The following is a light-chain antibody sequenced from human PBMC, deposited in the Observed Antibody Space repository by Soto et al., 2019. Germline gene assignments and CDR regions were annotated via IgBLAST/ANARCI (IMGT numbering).Light chain of an antibody. CDR3: QQYGTSPWT. J-gene: IGKJ1*01. Sequence: IVLTKSAGTLSLSPCKRATLSCRASERVISSYLAWYQQKPGQAPGLLIYGASSRVTGVPDRFSGSGSGTEFTFTISRLEPEDFAVYYCQQYGTSPWTFGQGTKVDIK. V-gene: IGKV3-20*01. CDR1: ERVISSY. CDR2: GAS.